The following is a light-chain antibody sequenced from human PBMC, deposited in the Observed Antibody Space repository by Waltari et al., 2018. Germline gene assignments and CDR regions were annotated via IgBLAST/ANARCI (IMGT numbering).Light chain of an antibody. CDR1: TSNIVRKT. J-gene: IGLJ1*01. Sequence: QPVLTQPPSASGTPGQRLTIPCSGSTSNIVRKTVTRYQQPPGTAPQLLIYSSNPRPSGVPDRFSGSKSGTSASLAISGLQSEDEADYYCAAWDDSLNGLYVFGPGTKVTVL. CDR2: SSN. CDR3: AAWDDSLNGLYV. V-gene: IGLV1-44*01.